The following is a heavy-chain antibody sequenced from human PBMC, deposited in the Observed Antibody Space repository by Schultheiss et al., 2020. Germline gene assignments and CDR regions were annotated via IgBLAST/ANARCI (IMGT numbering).Heavy chain of an antibody. Sequence: WGSLRLSCAASGFTVSSNYMSWVRQAPGKGLEWVSAISGSGGSTYYADSVKGRFTISRDNSKNTLYLQMNSLRAEDTAVYYCARQYSSSWYRYYYYGMDVWGQGTTVTVSS. J-gene: IGHJ6*02. V-gene: IGHV3-66*04. CDR3: ARQYSSSWYRYYYYGMDV. D-gene: IGHD6-13*01. CDR2: ISGSGGST. CDR1: GFTVSSNY.